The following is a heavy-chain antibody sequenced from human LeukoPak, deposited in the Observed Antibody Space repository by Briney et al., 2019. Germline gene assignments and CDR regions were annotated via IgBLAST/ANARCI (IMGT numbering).Heavy chain of an antibody. CDR3: ARDIGDLGNDP. Sequence: GGSLRLSCAASGFTFSSYWMHWVRQAPGKGLVWVSRINSDGSSTSYADSVKGRFTISRDNAKNTLYLQMDSLRAEDTAVYYCARDIGDLGNDPWGQGTLVTVSS. V-gene: IGHV3-74*01. CDR1: GFTFSSYW. D-gene: IGHD3-3*01. CDR2: INSDGSST. J-gene: IGHJ5*02.